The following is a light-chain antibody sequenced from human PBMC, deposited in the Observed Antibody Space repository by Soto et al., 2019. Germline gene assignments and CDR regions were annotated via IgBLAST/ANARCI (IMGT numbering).Light chain of an antibody. CDR1: QSVNSFL. Sequence: EIVLTQSPGTLSLSPGERATLSCRASQSVNSFLLAWYQRKPGQAPRLLIYGASSRATGIPDRFSGSGSGTDFTLTISELEPEDFAVYYCQQYASTPLTFGQGTRLEIK. J-gene: IGKJ5*01. CDR3: QQYASTPLT. CDR2: GAS. V-gene: IGKV3-20*01.